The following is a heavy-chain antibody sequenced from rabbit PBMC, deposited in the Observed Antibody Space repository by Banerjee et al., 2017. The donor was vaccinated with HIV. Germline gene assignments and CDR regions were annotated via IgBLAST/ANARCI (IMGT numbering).Heavy chain of an antibody. V-gene: IGHV1S45*01. CDR2: INSSSRNV. CDR3: ARDLAGVIGWNFNL. CDR1: GFDFSGYYM. J-gene: IGHJ4*01. D-gene: IGHD4-1*01. Sequence: QEQLKEAGGGLVQPGGCLTLSCKASGFDFSGYYMSWVRQAPGKGLEWIGCINSSSRNVVYASWATGRFTISKTSSTTVTLQMTSLTAADTATYLCARDLAGVIGWNFNLWGPGTLVTVS.